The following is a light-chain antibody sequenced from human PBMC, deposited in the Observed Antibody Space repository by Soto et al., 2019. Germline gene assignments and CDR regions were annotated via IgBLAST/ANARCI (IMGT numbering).Light chain of an antibody. Sequence: EIVFTQSPATLSLSPGERANISCRASQSVTTYLAWYQQKPGQAPRLLIYDASDRATGIPARFSGSGSGTDFTLTISSLEPEDFAVYYCQQRSNWPPSITFGQGTRLEIK. CDR3: QQRSNWPPSIT. CDR2: DAS. V-gene: IGKV3-11*01. CDR1: QSVTTY. J-gene: IGKJ5*01.